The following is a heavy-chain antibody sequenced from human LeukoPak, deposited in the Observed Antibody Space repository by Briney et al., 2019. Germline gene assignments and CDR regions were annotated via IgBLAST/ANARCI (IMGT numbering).Heavy chain of an antibody. Sequence: GGSLRLSCAASRFTFNNYAMNWVRQAPGKGLEWVAVISYDGSNKYYADSVKGRFTIFRDNSKNTLYLQMNSLRAEDTAVYYCANLGALYGDYVGNDYWGQGTLVTVSS. CDR2: ISYDGSNK. J-gene: IGHJ4*02. CDR1: RFTFNNYA. CDR3: ANLGALYGDYVGNDY. V-gene: IGHV3-30*18. D-gene: IGHD4-17*01.